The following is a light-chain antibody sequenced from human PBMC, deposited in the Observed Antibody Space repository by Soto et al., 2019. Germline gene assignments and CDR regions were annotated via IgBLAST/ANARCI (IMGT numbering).Light chain of an antibody. Sequence: DIQMTQSPSSVSASVGDRVTITCRASQGISSWLAWYQQKPGKAPKLLIYAPSSLQSGVPSRFSGSGSRTDFTLTISSRQPQDFGADYGQQANSYRFTFGPGTKVDV. CDR1: QGISSW. J-gene: IGKJ3*01. V-gene: IGKV1-12*01. CDR3: QQANSYRFT. CDR2: APS.